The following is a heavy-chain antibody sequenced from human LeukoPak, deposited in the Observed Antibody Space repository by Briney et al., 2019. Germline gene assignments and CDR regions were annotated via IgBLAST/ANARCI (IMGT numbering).Heavy chain of an antibody. V-gene: IGHV4-30-2*01. CDR1: GGSISSGGYS. J-gene: IGHJ3*02. CDR3: ARDHLSVFDS. D-gene: IGHD2/OR15-2a*01. Sequence: SQTLSLTCAVSGGSISSGGYSWSWIRQPPGKGLEWIGYIYHSGSTYYNPSLKSRVTISVDRSKNQFSLKLSSVTAADTAVYYCARDHLSVFDSWGQGTMVTVSS. CDR2: IYHSGST.